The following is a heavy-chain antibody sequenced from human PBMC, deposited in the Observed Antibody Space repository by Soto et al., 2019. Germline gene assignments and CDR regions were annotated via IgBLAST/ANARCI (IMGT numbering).Heavy chain of an antibody. CDR1: VGSISSGDYY. J-gene: IGHJ4*02. D-gene: IGHD2-8*01. CDR2: ILYSGTT. V-gene: IGHV4-30-4*01. CDR3: ARNGALDY. Sequence: QWQLQGSGPGLVKPSQTLSLTCTVSVGSISSGDYYWSWIRQPPGKGLEWIGYILYSGTTNYNPSLESRLTISVDTSKNQFSLKLTSVTAADTAVYYCARNGALDYWGRGTLVTVSS.